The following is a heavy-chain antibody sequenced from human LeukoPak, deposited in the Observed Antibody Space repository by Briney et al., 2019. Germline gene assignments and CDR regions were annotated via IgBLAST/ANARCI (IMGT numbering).Heavy chain of an antibody. CDR1: GGTFSSYT. CDR3: ARADCGGDCYNP. V-gene: IGHV1-69*02. Sequence: GASVKVSXKASGGTFSSYTISWVRQAPGQGLEWMGRIIPILGIANYAQKFQGRVTITADKSTSTAYMELSSLRSEDTAVYYCARADCGGDCYNPWGQGTLVTVSS. CDR2: IIPILGIA. D-gene: IGHD2-21*01. J-gene: IGHJ5*02.